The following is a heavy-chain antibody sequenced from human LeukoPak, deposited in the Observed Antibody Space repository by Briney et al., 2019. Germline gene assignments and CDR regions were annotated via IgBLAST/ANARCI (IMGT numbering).Heavy chain of an antibody. CDR3: ARDLLRSGVDGTGWFDP. V-gene: IGHV1-69*05. D-gene: IGHD3-10*01. Sequence: VASVKVSCTASGGTFSSYAISWVRQAPGQGLEWMGGIIPIFGTANYAQKFQGRVTITTDESTSTAYMELSSLRSEDTAVYYCARDLLRSGVDGTGWFDPWGQGTLVTVSS. CDR2: IIPIFGTA. CDR1: GGTFSSYA. J-gene: IGHJ5*02.